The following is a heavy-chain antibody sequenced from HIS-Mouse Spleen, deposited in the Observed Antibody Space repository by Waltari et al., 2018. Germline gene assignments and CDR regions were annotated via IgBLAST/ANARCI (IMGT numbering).Heavy chain of an antibody. V-gene: IGHV3-21*01. CDR2: ISSSSSYI. D-gene: IGHD7-27*01. CDR1: GFTFSSYS. J-gene: IGHJ4*02. CDR3: AREVTLTGYFDY. Sequence: EVQLVESGGGLVKPGGSLRLSCAASGFTFSSYSMNWVRQAPGKGLEWVSSISSSSSYIYYADSVKGRFTISRDNAKNSLYLQMNSLRAEDTAVHYCAREVTLTGYFDYWGQGTLVTVSS.